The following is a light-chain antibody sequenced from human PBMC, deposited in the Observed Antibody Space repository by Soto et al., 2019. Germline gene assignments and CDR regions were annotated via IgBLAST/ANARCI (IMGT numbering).Light chain of an antibody. CDR1: QSVLHKSINY. CDR2: WAS. Sequence: DIVMTQSPDSLAVSLGERATINCKSSQSVLHKSINYLAWYQQKPGQPPKLLIYWASTRESGVPDRFSGSGSGTDFTLTISSLQAEDVAVYYCQQFYATPPYTFGQGTQLEIK. CDR3: QQFYATPPYT. V-gene: IGKV4-1*01. J-gene: IGKJ2*01.